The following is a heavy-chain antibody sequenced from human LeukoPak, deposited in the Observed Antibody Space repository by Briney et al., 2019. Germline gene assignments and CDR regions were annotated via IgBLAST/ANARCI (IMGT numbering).Heavy chain of an antibody. CDR1: GFSFTTKNG. Sequence: GASVKVSCQASGFSFTTKNGISWVRQAPGQGFEWMGWIKGTNDNTNYAQKFQGRVTMTTDTSTSTAYMELSRLRSDDTAVYYCARTRFGEFLPYFDYWGQGTLVTVSS. CDR3: ARTRFGEFLPYFDY. CDR2: IKGTNDNT. D-gene: IGHD3-10*01. V-gene: IGHV1-18*01. J-gene: IGHJ4*02.